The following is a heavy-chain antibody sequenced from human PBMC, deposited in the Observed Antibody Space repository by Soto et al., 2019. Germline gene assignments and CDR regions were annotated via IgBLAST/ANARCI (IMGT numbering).Heavy chain of an antibody. CDR2: ISGSGGST. Sequence: EVQLLESGGGLVQPGGSLRLSCAASGFTFSSYAMSWVRQAPGKGLEWVSAISGSGGSTYYADSVKGRFTISRDNSKNTLYLQMNSLSAEDKAVYYCAKAFVVVPAAISGWFDPWGQGTLVTVSS. J-gene: IGHJ5*02. D-gene: IGHD2-2*02. CDR1: GFTFSSYA. CDR3: AKAFVVVPAAISGWFDP. V-gene: IGHV3-23*01.